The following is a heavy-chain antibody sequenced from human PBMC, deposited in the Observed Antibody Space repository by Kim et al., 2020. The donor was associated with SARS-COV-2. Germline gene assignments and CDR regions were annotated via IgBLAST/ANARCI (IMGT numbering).Heavy chain of an antibody. CDR3: ARVGIAVAGGFDY. J-gene: IGHJ4*02. D-gene: IGHD6-19*01. Sequence: YNPSLKSRVTIAVDTSKNQFSLKLSSVTAADTAVYYCARVGIAVAGGFDYWGQGTLVTVSS. V-gene: IGHV4-31*02.